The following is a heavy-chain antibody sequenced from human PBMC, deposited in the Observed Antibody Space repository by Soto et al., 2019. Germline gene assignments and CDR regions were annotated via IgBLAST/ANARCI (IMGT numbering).Heavy chain of an antibody. D-gene: IGHD2-15*01. Sequence: QITLKESGPTLVKPTQTLTLTCTFSGFSLSTSGVGVAWIRQPPGKALEWLALIYWDDDKRYRPSLETRLTISKDSCKKQVVRTMPNMDSVDTATYYCAYLPCSGGRCDWFYYSGMDVWGQGTTVTDSS. CDR1: GFSLSTSGVG. CDR2: IYWDDDK. J-gene: IGHJ6*02. CDR3: AYLPCSGGRCDWFYYSGMDV. V-gene: IGHV2-5*02.